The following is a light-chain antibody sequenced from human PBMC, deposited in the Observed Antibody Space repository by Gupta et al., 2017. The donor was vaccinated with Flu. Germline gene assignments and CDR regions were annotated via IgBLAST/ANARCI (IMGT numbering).Light chain of an antibody. CDR2: KAS. V-gene: IGKV1-5*03. CDR3: QQYNSYSWT. CDR1: QSISSW. J-gene: IGKJ1*01. Sequence: GDRVTITCRASQSISSWLAWYQQKPGTAPKLLIYKASSLESGVPSRFSGSGSGKEFTLTISSLQPDDFATYYCQQYNSYSWTFGQGTKVEIK.